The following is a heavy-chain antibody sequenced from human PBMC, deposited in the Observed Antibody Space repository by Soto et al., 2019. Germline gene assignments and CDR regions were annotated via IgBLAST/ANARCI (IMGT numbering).Heavy chain of an antibody. Sequence: PGGSLRLSCAASGFTVSSNYMSWVRQAPGKGLEWVSLIYSGGSTYYADSVKGRFTISRDISKNTLYLQMNSLRAEDTAVYYCARSGGQEYFYYYVMDVWGQGTTVTVSS. V-gene: IGHV3-66*01. CDR2: IYSGGST. J-gene: IGHJ6*02. CDR1: GFTVSSNY. CDR3: ARSGGQEYFYYYVMDV. D-gene: IGHD6-25*01.